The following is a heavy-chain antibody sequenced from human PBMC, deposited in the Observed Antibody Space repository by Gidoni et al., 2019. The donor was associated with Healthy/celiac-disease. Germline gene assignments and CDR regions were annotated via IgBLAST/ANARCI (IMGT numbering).Heavy chain of an antibody. CDR1: GGSFSGYY. CDR3: ARGLFQFSGYYGSGSYGLYNWFDP. D-gene: IGHD3-10*01. J-gene: IGHJ5*02. Sequence: QVQLQQWGAGLLKPSATLSLTCAVYGGSFSGYYCSWIRQPPGKGLEWIGEINHSGSTNYNPSLKSRVTISVDTSKNQFSLKLSSVTAADTAVYYCARGLFQFSGYYGSGSYGLYNWFDPWGQGTLVTVSS. V-gene: IGHV4-34*01. CDR2: INHSGST.